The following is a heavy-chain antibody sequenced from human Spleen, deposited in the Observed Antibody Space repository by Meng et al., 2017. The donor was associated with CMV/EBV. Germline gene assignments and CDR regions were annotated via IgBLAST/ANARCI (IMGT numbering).Heavy chain of an antibody. V-gene: IGHV1-18*04. Sequence: ASVKVSCKASGYTFTGYYMHWVRQAPGQGLEWMGWISAYNGNTNYAQKLQGRVTMTTDTSTSTAYMELRSLRSDDTAVYYCARDRSGSYFDPWGQGTLVTVSS. CDR2: ISAYNGNT. D-gene: IGHD1-26*01. CDR1: GYTFTGYY. CDR3: ARDRSGSYFDP. J-gene: IGHJ5*02.